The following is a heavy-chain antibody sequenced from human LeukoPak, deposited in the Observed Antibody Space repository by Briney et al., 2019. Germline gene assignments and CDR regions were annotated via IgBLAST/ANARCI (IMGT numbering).Heavy chain of an antibody. D-gene: IGHD5-12*01. CDR3: ARDDLHSGYDYDF. Sequence: GASVKVSCKASGYTFTSHGISWVRQAPGQGLEWMGWISYTGNTKYAPKVQGRVTMTTDTSTNTAYMELRSLSSDDTAVYYCARDDLHSGYDYDFWGQGTLVTVSS. V-gene: IGHV1-18*01. CDR2: ISYTGNT. J-gene: IGHJ4*02. CDR1: GYTFTSHG.